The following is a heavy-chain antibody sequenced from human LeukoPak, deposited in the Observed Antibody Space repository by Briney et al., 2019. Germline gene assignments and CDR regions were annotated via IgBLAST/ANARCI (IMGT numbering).Heavy chain of an antibody. CDR2: ISSSSSYI. Sequence: GGSLRLSCAASGFTFSSYSMNWVRQAPGKGLEWVSSISSSSSYIYYADSVKGRCTISRDNAKNSLYLQMNSLRAEDTAVYYCARETFDYYYYMDVWGKGTTVTVSS. CDR1: GFTFSSYS. J-gene: IGHJ6*03. CDR3: ARETFDYYYYMDV. V-gene: IGHV3-21*01.